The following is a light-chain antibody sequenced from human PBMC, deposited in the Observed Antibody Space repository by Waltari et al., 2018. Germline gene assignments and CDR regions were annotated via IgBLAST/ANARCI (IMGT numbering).Light chain of an antibody. V-gene: IGKV4-1*01. CDR1: QSVFHSSDSKNY. Sequence: DIVMTQSPDSLAVSLGERATINCKSSQSVFHSSDSKNYLTWYQQKPGQPPKLLIYWASTRKSVVPDRFSGSGSGTDFTLTISSLQAEDVALYYCQQHYSSPLTFGGGTKVEIQ. CDR2: WAS. CDR3: QQHYSSPLT. J-gene: IGKJ4*01.